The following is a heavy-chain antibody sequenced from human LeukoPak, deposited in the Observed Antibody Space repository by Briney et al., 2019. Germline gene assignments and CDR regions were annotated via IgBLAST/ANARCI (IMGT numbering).Heavy chain of an antibody. V-gene: IGHV3-43D*03. J-gene: IGHJ4*02. Sequence: GGSLRLSCAASGFTFSSYAMSWVRQAPGKGLEWVSLISWDGGSTYYADSVKGRFTISRDNSKNSLYLQMNSLRAEDTAVYYCAKWGVSSGWYFYYWGQGTLVTVSS. CDR2: ISWDGGST. CDR1: GFTFSSYA. CDR3: AKWGVSSGWYFYY. D-gene: IGHD6-19*01.